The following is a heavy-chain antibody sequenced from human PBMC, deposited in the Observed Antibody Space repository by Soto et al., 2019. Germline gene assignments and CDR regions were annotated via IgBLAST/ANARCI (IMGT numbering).Heavy chain of an antibody. CDR2: ISAYNGNT. J-gene: IGHJ6*02. CDR3: ARDAASNYCSGGSCYAGSYYYYCMDV. D-gene: IGHD2-15*01. Sequence: QVQLVQSGAEVKKPGASVKVSCKASGYTFTSYGISWVRQAPGQGLEWMGGISAYNGNTNYAQKLQGRVTMTTDTSTSTAYMELRRLRSDDTAVYYCARDAASNYCSGGSCYAGSYYYYCMDVWGQGTTVTVSS. CDR1: GYTFTSYG. V-gene: IGHV1-18*04.